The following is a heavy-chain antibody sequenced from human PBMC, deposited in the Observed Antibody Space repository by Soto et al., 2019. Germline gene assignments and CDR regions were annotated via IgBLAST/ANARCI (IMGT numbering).Heavy chain of an antibody. Sequence: QVQLVESGGGVVQPGRSLRLSCAASGFTFSSYGMHWVRQAPGKGLEWVAVIWYDGSNKYYADSVKGRFTISRDNSKNPXYXXMNSLRAEDTAVYYCAREALVDTAMDTTGVDAFDIWGQGTMVTVSS. CDR3: AREALVDTAMDTTGVDAFDI. J-gene: IGHJ3*02. CDR1: GFTFSSYG. V-gene: IGHV3-33*01. D-gene: IGHD5-18*01. CDR2: IWYDGSNK.